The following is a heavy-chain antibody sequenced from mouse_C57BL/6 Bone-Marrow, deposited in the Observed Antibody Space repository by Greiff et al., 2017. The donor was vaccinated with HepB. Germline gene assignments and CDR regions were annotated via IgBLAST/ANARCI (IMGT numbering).Heavy chain of an antibody. CDR3: ARIPYYSNYVAPYWYFDV. D-gene: IGHD2-5*01. V-gene: IGHV1-69*01. CDR2: IDPSDSYT. J-gene: IGHJ1*03. Sequence: VQLQQPGAELVMPGASVKLSCKASGYTFTSYWMHWVNQRPGQGLEWIGEIDPSDSYTNYNQKFKGKSTLTVDKSSSTAYMQLSSLTSEDSAVYYCARIPYYSNYVAPYWYFDVWGTGTTVTVSS. CDR1: GYTFTSYW.